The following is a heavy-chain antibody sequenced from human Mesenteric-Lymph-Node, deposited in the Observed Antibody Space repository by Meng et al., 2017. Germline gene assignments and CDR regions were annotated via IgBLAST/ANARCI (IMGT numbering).Heavy chain of an antibody. Sequence: GGSLRLSCVASGFTFSTYWMHWVRQAPGKGLVWVSRINSDGSSTSYADSVKGRFTISRDNAKNSLYLQMNSLRAEDTALYYCAKESSSSLGHYYYYGMDVWGQGTTVTVSS. CDR3: AKESSSSLGHYYYYGMDV. J-gene: IGHJ6*02. CDR2: INSDGSST. CDR1: GFTFSTYW. D-gene: IGHD6-6*01. V-gene: IGHV3-74*01.